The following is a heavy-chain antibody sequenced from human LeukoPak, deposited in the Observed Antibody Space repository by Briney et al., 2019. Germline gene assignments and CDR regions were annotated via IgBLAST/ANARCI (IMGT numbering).Heavy chain of an antibody. D-gene: IGHD6-13*01. CDR3: ARGKAAAGTIDY. V-gene: IGHV1-69*04. CDR2: IIPILGIA. Sequence: GASVKVSCKASGGTFGSYAISWVRQAPGQGLEWMGRIIPILGIANYAQKFQGRVTITADKSTSTAYMELSSLRSEDTAVYYCARGKAAAGTIDYWGQGTLVTVSS. CDR1: GGTFGSYA. J-gene: IGHJ4*02.